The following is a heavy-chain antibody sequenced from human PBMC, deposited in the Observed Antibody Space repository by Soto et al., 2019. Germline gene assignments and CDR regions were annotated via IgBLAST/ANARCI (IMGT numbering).Heavy chain of an antibody. CDR1: GFTFDDYA. Sequence: EVQLVESGGGLVQPGRSLRLSCAASGFTFDDYAMHWVRQAPGKGLEWVSGISWNSVSIGYADSVKGRFTISRDNAKNHLYLQMNSLRAEDTALYYCAKDRGAVAGTEIGGYFDYWGQGTLVTVSS. CDR2: ISWNSVSI. D-gene: IGHD6-19*01. CDR3: AKDRGAVAGTEIGGYFDY. J-gene: IGHJ4*02. V-gene: IGHV3-9*01.